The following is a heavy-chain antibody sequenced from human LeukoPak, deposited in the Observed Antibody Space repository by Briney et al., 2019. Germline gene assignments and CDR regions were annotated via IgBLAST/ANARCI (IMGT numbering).Heavy chain of an antibody. J-gene: IGHJ4*02. D-gene: IGHD1-1*01. V-gene: IGHV1-2*02. CDR1: GYTFTGYY. CDR2: INPNSGAT. Sequence: ASVKVSCKASGYTFTGYYMHWVRQAPGQGLEWMGWINPNSGATLYAQKFQGRVTMTRDTSINTAYMELSSLRSDDTAAYYCTRAKRVIFDYWGQGTLVTVSS. CDR3: TRAKRVIFDY.